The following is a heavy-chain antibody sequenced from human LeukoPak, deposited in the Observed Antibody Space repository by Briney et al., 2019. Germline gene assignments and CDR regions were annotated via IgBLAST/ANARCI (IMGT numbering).Heavy chain of an antibody. J-gene: IGHJ5*02. CDR2: ISADNGNT. D-gene: IGHD5-24*01. Sequence: ASVKVSCKTSGYTFTNYGISWVRQAPGQGLEWMGRISADNGNTNYAQRVQGRVTLTTDTSTNTAYMELRSLRSDDTGVYYCASWSGDGYNFRFDPWGQGTLVTVSS. CDR3: ASWSGDGYNFRFDP. V-gene: IGHV1-18*01. CDR1: GYTFTNYG.